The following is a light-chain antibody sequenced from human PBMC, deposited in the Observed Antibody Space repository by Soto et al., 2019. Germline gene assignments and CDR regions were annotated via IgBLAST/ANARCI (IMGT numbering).Light chain of an antibody. Sequence: DIPMPHSPSSLSASVGNRVTITCRASQSISTYLNWYQKKPGKAPNLLIYDASRLQSGVPSRFSGSGGGTDFTLSISSVQPEDFATYFCQQSYMDPITFGQGALLEIK. CDR2: DAS. CDR3: QQSYMDPIT. J-gene: IGKJ5*01. V-gene: IGKV1-39*01. CDR1: QSISTY.